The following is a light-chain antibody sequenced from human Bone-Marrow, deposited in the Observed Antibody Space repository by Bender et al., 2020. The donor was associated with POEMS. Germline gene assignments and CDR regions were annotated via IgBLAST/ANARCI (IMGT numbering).Light chain of an antibody. V-gene: IGLV3-9*01. J-gene: IGLJ2*01. CDR2: QDT. Sequence: SYVLTQAPSVSVAPGQTARLTCGGTHIGRKSVHWYQQKPGQSPVLVIYQDTKRPSGIPERFSGSNSGNTATLTISGTQAMDEAEYHCQAWDSNTAAVFGGGTKLTVL. CDR1: HIGRKS. CDR3: QAWDSNTAAV.